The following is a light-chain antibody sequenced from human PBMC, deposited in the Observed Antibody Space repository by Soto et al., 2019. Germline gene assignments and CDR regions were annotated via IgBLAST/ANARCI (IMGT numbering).Light chain of an antibody. CDR2: EGN. V-gene: IGLV2-23*01. Sequence: SVLTQPASVSESPGQSITISCSGGRSDIGTYNLVSWYQQHPGKAPKLIIFEGNKRPSGVSNRFSGSRSGNTASLTISGLQAEDEAHYYCCSYTDGSSLLFGGGTQLTVL. CDR3: CSYTDGSSLL. J-gene: IGLJ3*02. CDR1: RSDIGTYNL.